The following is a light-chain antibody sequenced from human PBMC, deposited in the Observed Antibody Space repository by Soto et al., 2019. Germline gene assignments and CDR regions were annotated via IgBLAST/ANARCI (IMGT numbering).Light chain of an antibody. V-gene: IGKV3-15*01. CDR1: QSVSSK. Sequence: EIVMTQSPATLSVSPGERATLSCRASQSVSSKLAWYQQKPGQDPRLLIYGASTRATGIPARFSGSGSGTEFTLTISSLQSEDFAVSYCQQYNNWPRTFGQGTKVDIK. J-gene: IGKJ1*01. CDR3: QQYNNWPRT. CDR2: GAS.